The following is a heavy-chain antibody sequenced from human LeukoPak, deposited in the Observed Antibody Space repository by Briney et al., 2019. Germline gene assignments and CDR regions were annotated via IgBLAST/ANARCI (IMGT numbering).Heavy chain of an antibody. CDR3: ARDYYPVGLWYFDL. Sequence: GGSLRLSCAASGFTFSSYAMSWVRQAPGKGLEWVSGISGSGGSTYYADSVKGRFTISRENAKNSLYLQMNSLRAEDTAVYYCARDYYPVGLWYFDLWGRGALVTVSS. J-gene: IGHJ2*01. V-gene: IGHV3-23*01. D-gene: IGHD3-10*01. CDR2: ISGSGGST. CDR1: GFTFSSYA.